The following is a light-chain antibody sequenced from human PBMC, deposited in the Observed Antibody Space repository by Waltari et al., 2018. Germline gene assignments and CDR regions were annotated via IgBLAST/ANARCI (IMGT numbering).Light chain of an antibody. Sequence: DIVLAQSPDSLAVSLGARATINCKSSQSVLYSPKNKNYLGWFQQKAGQPPKLLIYWASMREYGVPDRVSGSGSGTDFTLTISSLQAEDVAVYYCQQYHSVPRTFGQGTKVEI. CDR1: QSVLYSPKNKNY. V-gene: IGKV4-1*01. CDR2: WAS. J-gene: IGKJ1*01. CDR3: QQYHSVPRT.